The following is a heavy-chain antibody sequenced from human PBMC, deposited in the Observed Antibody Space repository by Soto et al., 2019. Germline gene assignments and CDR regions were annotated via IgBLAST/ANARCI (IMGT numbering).Heavy chain of an antibody. CDR3: AKDRGAGGRFSGIAVAGIPS. V-gene: IGHV3-23*01. Sequence: EVQLLESGGGLVQPGGSLRLSCAASGFTFSSYAMSWVRQTPGKGLEWVSGIRGGGGNTYYADSVTGRFTISRDNSSNGLYRQMNSLRAADTAIYYCAKDRGAGGRFSGIAVAGIPSWGQGTLVTVSS. D-gene: IGHD6-19*01. CDR2: IRGGGGNT. CDR1: GFTFSSYA. J-gene: IGHJ5*02.